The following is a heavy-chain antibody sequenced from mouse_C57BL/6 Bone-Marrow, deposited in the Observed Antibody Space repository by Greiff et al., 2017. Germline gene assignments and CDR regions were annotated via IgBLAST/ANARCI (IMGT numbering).Heavy chain of an antibody. D-gene: IGHD2-1*01. V-gene: IGHV1-7*01. CDR1: GYTFTSYW. CDR3: ASYDGNYWYFDV. J-gene: IGHJ1*01. CDR2: INPSTGYT. Sequence: QVQLQQSGAELAKPGASVKMSCKASGYTFTSYWMHWVKQRPGQGLEWIGYINPSTGYTEYNQKFKDKATLTADKSSSTAYMQLSSLTSEDSAVYYCASYDGNYWYFDVWGAGTTVTVSS.